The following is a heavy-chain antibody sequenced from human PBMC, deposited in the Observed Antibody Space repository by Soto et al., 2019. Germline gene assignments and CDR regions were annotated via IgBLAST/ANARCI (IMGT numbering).Heavy chain of an antibody. CDR3: AKRSSSSTFDY. V-gene: IGHV3-23*01. CDR2: ISGSDDST. D-gene: IGHD6-6*01. CDR1: GLTFSSYA. J-gene: IGHJ4*02. Sequence: PGGSLRLSCAASGLTFSSYAMSWVRQASGKGLEWVSVISGSDDSTYYADSVKGRFTISRDNSKNTLYLQMNSLRAEDTAVYYCAKRSSSSTFDYWGQGTLVTVSS.